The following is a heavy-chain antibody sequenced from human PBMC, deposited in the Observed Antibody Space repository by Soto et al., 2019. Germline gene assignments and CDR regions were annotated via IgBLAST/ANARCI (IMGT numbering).Heavy chain of an antibody. CDR1: GFSLSTSGVG. V-gene: IGHV2-5*01. D-gene: IGHD6-19*01. Sequence: QITLKESGPTLVKPTQTLTLTCTFSGFSLSTSGVGVGWIRQPPGKALEWLALIYWNDDKRYSPSLKSRLTITKHTSKNQVVLTMTNMDPVDTATYYCSKWLPLEHWFDPWGQGTLVTVSS. CDR2: IYWNDDK. CDR3: SKWLPLEHWFDP. J-gene: IGHJ5*02.